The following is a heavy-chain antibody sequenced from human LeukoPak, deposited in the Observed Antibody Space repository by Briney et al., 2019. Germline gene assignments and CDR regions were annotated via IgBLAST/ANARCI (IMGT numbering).Heavy chain of an antibody. Sequence: ASVKVSCKVSGYTFTEMSIHWVRQTPGKGLEWLGGIDPESGERVYAQNFRGRVTVPEDTSTDTAYMEVSSLRSEDTAIYYCADFGVVTNWFDPWGQEPWSPYPQ. J-gene: IGHJ5*02. CDR1: GYTFTEMS. CDR2: IDPESGER. V-gene: IGHV1-24*01. D-gene: IGHD3-3*01. CDR3: ADFGVVTNWFDP.